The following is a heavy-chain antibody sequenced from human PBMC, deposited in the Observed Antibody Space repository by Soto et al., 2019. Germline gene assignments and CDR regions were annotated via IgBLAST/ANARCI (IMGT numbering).Heavy chain of an antibody. J-gene: IGHJ4*02. D-gene: IGHD1-26*01. Sequence: QVQLVQSGAEVKKPGASVKVSCKASGYTFTSYHITWVRQAPGQGLEWMWWINAYNGNTNYAQKLQGRVTRTTDTPTSTAYMELRSLRSDDTAVYYCAIDSPPPREWGQGTLVTVSS. V-gene: IGHV1-18*01. CDR1: GYTFTSYH. CDR3: AIDSPPPRE. CDR2: INAYNGNT.